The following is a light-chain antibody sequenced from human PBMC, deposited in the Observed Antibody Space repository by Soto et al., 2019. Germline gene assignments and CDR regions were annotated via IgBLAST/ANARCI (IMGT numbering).Light chain of an antibody. CDR3: QQRSDWHPLT. CDR2: DAF. V-gene: IGKV3D-11*02. Sequence: EVGATQSPCTLSLSTGERATLSCRASQNVGTFLTWYQQKPGQAPRLLIYDAFTRATGIPARFSGTGSGTDFTLTISSLEPEDFAVYYCQQRSDWHPLTFGGGTKVDIK. CDR1: QNVGTF. J-gene: IGKJ4*01.